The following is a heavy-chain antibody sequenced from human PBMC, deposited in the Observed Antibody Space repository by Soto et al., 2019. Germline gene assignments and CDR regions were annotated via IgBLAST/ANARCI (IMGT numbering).Heavy chain of an antibody. Sequence: QVQLVESGGGVVQPGRSLRLSCAASGFTFSNYALHWVRQAPGKGLEWVAFISSDGSNKLYADSVKGRFTVSRDNSKNTLYLEMNSLRAEDAALFYCARAGGGYVDYWGQGTLVTVSS. CDR1: GFTFSNYA. D-gene: IGHD2-15*01. CDR2: ISSDGSNK. J-gene: IGHJ4*02. V-gene: IGHV3-30*04. CDR3: ARAGGGYVDY.